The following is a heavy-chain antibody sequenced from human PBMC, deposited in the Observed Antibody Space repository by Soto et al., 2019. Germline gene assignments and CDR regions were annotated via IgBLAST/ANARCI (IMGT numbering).Heavy chain of an antibody. V-gene: IGHV3-23*04. Sequence: EVQLVESGGGLVQPGGSLRLSCAASGFTFSTYAMTWVRQAPGKGLEWVSGISGSGGSTYHADSVKGRFTISRDSSKNTVYLQMNSLRAEDTAGYYCAKGVGAKRYYFDYWGQGTLVTVSS. CDR3: AKGVGAKRYYFDY. CDR1: GFTFSTYA. D-gene: IGHD1-26*01. J-gene: IGHJ4*02. CDR2: ISGSGGST.